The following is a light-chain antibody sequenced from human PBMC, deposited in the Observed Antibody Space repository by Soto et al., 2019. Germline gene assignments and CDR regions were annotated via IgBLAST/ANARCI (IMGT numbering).Light chain of an antibody. CDR1: QSVFYSSNNKNY. CDR3: QQYYSIPLT. J-gene: IGKJ3*01. V-gene: IGKV4-1*01. CDR2: WAS. Sequence: DIVLTQSPDSLAVSLGERATINCKSSQSVFYSSNNKNYLAWYQQKPGQPPKLLIYWASTRESGVPDRFSGSGSGTDFTLTISSLQAEDVALYYCQQYYSIPLTFGPGTKVDIK.